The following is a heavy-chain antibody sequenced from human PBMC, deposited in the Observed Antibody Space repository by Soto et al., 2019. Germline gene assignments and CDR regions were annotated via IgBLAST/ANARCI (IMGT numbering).Heavy chain of an antibody. J-gene: IGHJ6*02. Sequence: QVQLQESGPGLVKPSETLSLTCTVSGGSISSYYWSWIRQPAGKGLEWIGRIYTSGSTNYNPSLKSRVTLSVDTSKNPFSLKLSSVTAAATAVYYCARDLCTVTTAFDYGMDVWGQGTTVTVSS. CDR1: GGSISSYY. V-gene: IGHV4-4*07. CDR3: ARDLCTVTTAFDYGMDV. CDR2: IYTSGST. D-gene: IGHD4-17*01.